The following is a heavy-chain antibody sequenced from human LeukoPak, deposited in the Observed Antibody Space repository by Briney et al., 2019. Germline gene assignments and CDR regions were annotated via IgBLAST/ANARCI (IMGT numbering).Heavy chain of an antibody. CDR1: IDSFTNYY. V-gene: IGHV4-34*01. J-gene: IGHJ3*02. CDR2: VNDSGGT. D-gene: IGHD3-9*01. Sequence: SETLSLTCAVYIDSFTNYYWNWIRQTPGKGLEWIGEVNDSGGTNINPSLRSRVTISVDTSKNQFSLKLSSVTAADTAVYYCAREFGDIGITILPIGAFDIWGQGTMVTVSS. CDR3: AREFGDIGITILPIGAFDI.